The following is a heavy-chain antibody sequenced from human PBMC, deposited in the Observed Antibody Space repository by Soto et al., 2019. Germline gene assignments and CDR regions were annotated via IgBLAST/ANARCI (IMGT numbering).Heavy chain of an antibody. CDR3: ARGSVPLRSNTGFDP. Sequence: SVKVSCKASGGTFSSYAISWVRPAPAQGLEWMGGVIPIFGTTNYAQRVQGRVTITAAKSTSTAYMELSSLRSEDTAVYYCARGSVPLRSNTGFDPWGQGTLVTVSS. D-gene: IGHD3-3*01. J-gene: IGHJ5*02. V-gene: IGHV1-69*06. CDR1: GGTFSSYA. CDR2: VIPIFGTT.